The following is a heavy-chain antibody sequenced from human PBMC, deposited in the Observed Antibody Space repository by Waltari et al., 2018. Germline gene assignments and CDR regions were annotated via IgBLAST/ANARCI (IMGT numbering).Heavy chain of an antibody. CDR3: ARHMTTVTTSSFDY. CDR2: ITHSGRS. Sequence: QLQLQESGPGLVKPSETLSLTCTVSGASVSSRIHYWGWLRQSPGKGLEWIGSITHSGRSYYNPSLRSRVTLLVDTSKNQFSLRVNSVTAADMALYYCARHMTTVTTSSFDYWGQGALVTVSS. CDR1: GASVSSRIHY. V-gene: IGHV4-39*07. D-gene: IGHD4-17*01. J-gene: IGHJ4*02.